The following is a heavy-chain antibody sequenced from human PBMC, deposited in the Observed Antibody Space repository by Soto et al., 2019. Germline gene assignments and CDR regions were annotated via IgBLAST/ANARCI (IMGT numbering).Heavy chain of an antibody. J-gene: IGHJ3*02. V-gene: IGHV3-21*01. CDR2: ISSSSSYI. CDR1: GFTFSSYS. D-gene: IGHD3-3*01. Sequence: GESLKISCAASGFTFSSYSMNWVRQAPGKGLEWVSSISSSSSYIYYADSVKGRFTISRDNAKNSLYLQMNSLRAEDTAVYYCARDGGPPLYYDFWSGYYTGAFDIWGQGTMVTVSS. CDR3: ARDGGPPLYYDFWSGYYTGAFDI.